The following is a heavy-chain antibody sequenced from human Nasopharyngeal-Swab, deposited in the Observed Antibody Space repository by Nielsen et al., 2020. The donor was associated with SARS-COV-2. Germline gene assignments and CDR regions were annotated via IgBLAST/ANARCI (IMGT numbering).Heavy chain of an antibody. CDR1: GYTFTSYA. CDR2: INAGNGNT. Sequence: SVKVSCKASGYTFTSYAMYWVRQAPGQRLEWMGWINAGNGNTKYSQKFQGRVTITRDTSASTAYMELSSLRSEDTAVYYCARDRDDILTGKPYYFDYWGQGTLVTVSS. J-gene: IGHJ4*02. V-gene: IGHV1-3*01. D-gene: IGHD3-9*01. CDR3: ARDRDDILTGKPYYFDY.